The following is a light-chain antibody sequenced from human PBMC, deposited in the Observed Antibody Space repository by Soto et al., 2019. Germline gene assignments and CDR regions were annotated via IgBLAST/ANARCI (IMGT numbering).Light chain of an antibody. CDR1: SSDVGGYNY. Sequence: QSVLTQPASVSGSPGQSITISCTGTSSDVGGYNYVSWYQQHPGKAPKVIIYGVTHRPSGVSNRFSGSKSVNTASLTISGLQAEDEADYYCCSYTTTNTLVFGGGTMVTVL. CDR2: GVT. CDR3: CSYTTTNTLV. V-gene: IGLV2-14*01. J-gene: IGLJ2*01.